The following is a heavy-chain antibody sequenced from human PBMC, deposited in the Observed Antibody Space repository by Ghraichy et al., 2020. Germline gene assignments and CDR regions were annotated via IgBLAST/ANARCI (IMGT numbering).Heavy chain of an antibody. V-gene: IGHV4-39*01. CDR1: GGSISSGDYY. J-gene: IGHJ5*02. CDR2: IYYSGST. CDR3: ARRAGWFDP. Sequence: SQTLSLTCSVSGGSISSGDYYWGWIRQPPGKGLEWIGTIYYSGSTYYNPSLKSRVTISVDTSKNLFSLKLNSVTAADTAVYYCARRAGWFDPWGQGTPVTVSA.